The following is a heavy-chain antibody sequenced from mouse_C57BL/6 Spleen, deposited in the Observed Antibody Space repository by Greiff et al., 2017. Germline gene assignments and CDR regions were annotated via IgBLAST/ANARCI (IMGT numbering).Heavy chain of an antibody. CDR1: GFTFSSYA. V-gene: IGHV5-4*01. CDR2: ISDGGSYT. J-gene: IGHJ2*01. Sequence: DVKLVESGGGLVKPGGSLKLSCAASGFTFSSYAMSWVRQTPEKRLEWVATISDGGSYTYYPDNVKGRFTISRDNAKNNLYLQMSHLKSEDKAMYYCARDYYGRKGDYFDYWGQGTTLTVSS. CDR3: ARDYYGRKGDYFDY. D-gene: IGHD1-1*01.